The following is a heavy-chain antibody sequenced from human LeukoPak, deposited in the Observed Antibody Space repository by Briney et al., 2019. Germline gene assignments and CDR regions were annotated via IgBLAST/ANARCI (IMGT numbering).Heavy chain of an antibody. D-gene: IGHD3-10*01. CDR1: GGSISSGSYY. Sequence: PSETLSLTCTVSGGSISSGSYYWSWIRQPAGKGLEWIGRIYTSGNTNYNPSLKSRVTISVDTSKNQFSLKLNSVTAADTAVYYCARSGTYYNNWFDPWAQGTLVTVSS. CDR2: IYTSGNT. J-gene: IGHJ5*02. CDR3: ARSGTYYNNWFDP. V-gene: IGHV4-61*02.